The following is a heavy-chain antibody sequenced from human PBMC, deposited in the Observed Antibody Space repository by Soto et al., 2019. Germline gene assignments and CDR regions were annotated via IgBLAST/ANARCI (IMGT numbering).Heavy chain of an antibody. Sequence: QVQLVQSGAEVKKPGSSVKVSCKASGGTFSSYTISWVRQAPGQGLEWMGRIIAILGIANYAQKFQGRVTITADKSTSTAYMELSSLRSEDTAVYYCARDLANGYNHYWYFDLWGRGTLVTVSS. CDR3: ARDLANGYNHYWYFDL. V-gene: IGHV1-69*08. CDR2: IIAILGIA. J-gene: IGHJ2*01. CDR1: GGTFSSYT. D-gene: IGHD5-12*01.